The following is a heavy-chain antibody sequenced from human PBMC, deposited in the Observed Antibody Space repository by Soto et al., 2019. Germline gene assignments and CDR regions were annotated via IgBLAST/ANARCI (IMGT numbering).Heavy chain of an antibody. V-gene: IGHV1-3*01. CDR1: GYTFTTYA. Sequence: GASVKVSCKASGYTFTTYAMHWVRQAPGQRLEWMGWINAGNGNTKYSQKFQGRVTITRDTSASTAYMELSSLRSEDTAVYYCTSAAAFYGMDVWGQGTTVTVSS. CDR2: INAGNGNT. J-gene: IGHJ6*02. D-gene: IGHD6-13*01. CDR3: TSAAAFYGMDV.